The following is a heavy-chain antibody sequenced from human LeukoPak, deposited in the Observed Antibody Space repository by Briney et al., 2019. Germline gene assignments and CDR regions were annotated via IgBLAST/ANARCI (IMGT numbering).Heavy chain of an antibody. D-gene: IGHD5-18*01. CDR3: ARDGPRYGGDTAMVHFDY. J-gene: IGHJ4*02. V-gene: IGHV3-7*01. CDR2: IKQDGSEK. Sequence: GGSLRLSCAAAGFTFSSYWMSWVRQAPGKGLEWVANIKQDGSEKYYVDSVKGRFTISRDNGKNSLYLQMNSLRAEDTAVYYCARDGPRYGGDTAMVHFDYWGQGTLVTVSS. CDR1: GFTFSSYW.